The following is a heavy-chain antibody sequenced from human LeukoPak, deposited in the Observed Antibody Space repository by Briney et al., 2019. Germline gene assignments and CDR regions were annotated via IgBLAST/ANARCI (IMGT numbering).Heavy chain of an antibody. V-gene: IGHV3-48*01. CDR1: GFTFSGYS. Sequence: GGSLRLSCAASGFTFSGYSMNWVLQAPGKGLEWVSYISSSSTTIYYADSVKSRFTISRDNAKNSLYLQMNSLRAEDTAAYYCAREVGAIDYWGQGTLVTVSS. D-gene: IGHD1-26*01. CDR3: AREVGAIDY. J-gene: IGHJ4*02. CDR2: ISSSSTTI.